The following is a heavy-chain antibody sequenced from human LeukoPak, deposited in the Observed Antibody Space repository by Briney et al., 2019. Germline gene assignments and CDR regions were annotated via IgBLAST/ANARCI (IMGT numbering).Heavy chain of an antibody. D-gene: IGHD3-22*01. V-gene: IGHV1-2*06. CDR3: ARALDAYDSSGYNYYNMDV. J-gene: IGHJ6*02. CDR1: GYTFTGYY. Sequence: ASVKVSCKASGYTFTGYYIHWVRQAPGQGLEWMGRINPNSGGTNYAQKFQGRVTITRDTSANTAYMELSSLRSEDTAVYYCARALDAYDSSGYNYYNMDVWGQGTTVTVSS. CDR2: INPNSGGT.